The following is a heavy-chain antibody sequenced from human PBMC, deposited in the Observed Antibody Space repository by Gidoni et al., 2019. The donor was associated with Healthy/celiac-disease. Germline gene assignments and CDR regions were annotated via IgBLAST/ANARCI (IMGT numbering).Heavy chain of an antibody. CDR3: ARDPDSGSRQDY. D-gene: IGHD6-19*01. CDR1: GFTVSSNY. V-gene: IGHV3-66*01. J-gene: IGHJ4*02. Sequence: EVQLVESGGGLVQPGGSLRLSYAASGFTVSSNYMSWVRQAPGKGLEWVSVIYSGGSTYYADSVKGRFTISRDNSKNTLYLQMNSLRAEDTAVYYCARDPDSGSRQDYWGQGTLVTVSS. CDR2: IYSGGST.